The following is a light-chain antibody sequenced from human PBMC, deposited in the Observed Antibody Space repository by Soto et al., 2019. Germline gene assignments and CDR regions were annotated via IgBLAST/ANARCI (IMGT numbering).Light chain of an antibody. CDR1: QTVGSY. V-gene: IGKV3-15*01. CDR2: GAS. Sequence: EVVMTQSPATLSVSPGERATLSCRASQTVGSYLAWYQQRTGQAPRLLVYGASTRAAGIPARFSGSGSGTEFTLTINHLQSEDFSVYYCQQYNNWPRTFGQGTKVEIK. CDR3: QQYNNWPRT. J-gene: IGKJ1*01.